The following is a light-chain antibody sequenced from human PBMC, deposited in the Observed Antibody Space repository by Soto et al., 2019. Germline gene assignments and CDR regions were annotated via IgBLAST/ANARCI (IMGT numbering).Light chain of an antibody. CDR3: SSYTSGSTVV. Sequence: QSVLTQPASVSGSPGQSIIISCTGTSSDVGGHNYVSWYQQHPGKAPKLMIYQVSNRPSGVSNRFSGSKSGNTASLTISGLQADDEAAYYCSSYTSGSTVVFGGGTKLTVL. CDR1: SSDVGGHNY. CDR2: QVS. V-gene: IGLV2-14*01. J-gene: IGLJ3*02.